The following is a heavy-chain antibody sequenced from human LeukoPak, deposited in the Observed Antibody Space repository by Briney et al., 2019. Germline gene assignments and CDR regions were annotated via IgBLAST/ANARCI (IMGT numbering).Heavy chain of an antibody. CDR3: ARDQPIGGAFYI. J-gene: IGHJ3*02. V-gene: IGHV1-69*05. CDR1: GGTFSSYA. CDR2: IIPIFGTA. D-gene: IGHD2/OR15-2a*01. Sequence: SVKVSCKASGGTFSSYAISWVRQAPGQGLEWMGRIIPIFGTANYAQKFQGRVTITTDESTSTAYMELSSLRSEDTAVYYCARDQPIGGAFYIWGQGTMVTVSS.